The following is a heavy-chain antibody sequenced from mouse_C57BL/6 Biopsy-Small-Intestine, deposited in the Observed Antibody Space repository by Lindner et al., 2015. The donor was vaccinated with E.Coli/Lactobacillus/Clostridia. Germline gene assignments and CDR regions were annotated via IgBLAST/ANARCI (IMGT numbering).Heavy chain of an antibody. Sequence: VQLQESGAELVRPGTSVKVSCKPSGYAFTNYLIEWVKQRPGQGLEWIGVINPGSGGTNYNEKFKAKAALTADKSSSTAYMQLSSLTSEDSAVYFCARRGDDYNSVDYWGQGTTLTVSS. CDR2: INPGSGGT. D-gene: IGHD1-3*01. J-gene: IGHJ2*01. CDR1: GYAFTNYL. V-gene: IGHV1-54*01. CDR3: ARRGDDYNSVDY.